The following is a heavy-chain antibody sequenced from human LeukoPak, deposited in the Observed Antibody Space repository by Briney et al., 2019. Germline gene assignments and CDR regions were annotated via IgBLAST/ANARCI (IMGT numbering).Heavy chain of an antibody. CDR1: GYTFTSYD. CDR2: MNPNSGNT. CDR3: ARSVLGYCSGGSCSMDV. J-gene: IGHJ6*03. D-gene: IGHD2-15*01. Sequence: ASVKVSCKASGYTFTSYDINWVRQATGQGLEWMGWMNPNSGNTGYAQKFQGRVTITTDESTSTAYMELSSLRSEDTAVYYCARSVLGYCSGGSCSMDVWGKGTTVTVSS. V-gene: IGHV1-8*01.